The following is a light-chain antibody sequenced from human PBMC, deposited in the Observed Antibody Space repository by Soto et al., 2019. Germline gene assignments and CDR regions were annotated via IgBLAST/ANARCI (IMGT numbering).Light chain of an antibody. Sequence: IQLTQSPSSLSASVGDRVTITCRASQDIAIYLAWYQQKPGEAPKLLIYAASTFCGGVPSSISGSGSGTNYARPVTSLQDEDFAAEYCGQLRMYPSTFGRGTKVEIK. CDR3: GQLRMYPST. V-gene: IGKV1-9*01. J-gene: IGKJ4*01. CDR1: QDIAIY. CDR2: AAS.